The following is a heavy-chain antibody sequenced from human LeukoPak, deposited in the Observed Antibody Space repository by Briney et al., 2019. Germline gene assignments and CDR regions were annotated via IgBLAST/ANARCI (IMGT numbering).Heavy chain of an antibody. V-gene: IGHV1-2*02. CDR1: GYPFIASY. Sequence: ASVKVSCKASGYPFIASYVHWVRQAPGQGLEWMGSINPKNGGTKYAQKFQGRVTVTRDTSISTAYMELTSLRSDDTAIYYCARAGGNSWFDPWGQGTLVTVSS. CDR3: ARAGGNSWFDP. D-gene: IGHD3-16*01. CDR2: INPKNGGT. J-gene: IGHJ5*01.